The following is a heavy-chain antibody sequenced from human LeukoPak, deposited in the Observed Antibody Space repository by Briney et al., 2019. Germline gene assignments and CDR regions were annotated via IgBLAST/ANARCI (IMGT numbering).Heavy chain of an antibody. Sequence: SETLSFTCTVSGDSISSYYWSWIRQPPGKGLEWIGNIYYSGSTNYNPSLKSRVTISVDVSKNQFSLKLTSVTAADTAVYYCARVRGHFDYWGQGTLVTVSS. D-gene: IGHD3-3*01. J-gene: IGHJ4*02. V-gene: IGHV4-59*01. CDR3: ARVRGHFDY. CDR2: IYYSGST. CDR1: GDSISSYY.